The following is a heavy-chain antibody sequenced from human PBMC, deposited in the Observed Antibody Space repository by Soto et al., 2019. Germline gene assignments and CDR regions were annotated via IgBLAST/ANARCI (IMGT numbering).Heavy chain of an antibody. CDR3: ARHISVLRFLPTANDALDI. V-gene: IGHV4-34*01. CDR2: INHSGST. D-gene: IGHD3-3*01. CDR1: GGSFSGYY. J-gene: IGHJ3*02. Sequence: SETLSLTCAVYGGSFSGYYWSWIRQPPGKGLEWIGEINHSGSTNYNPSLKSRVTISVDTSKNQFSLKLSSVTAADTAVYYCARHISVLRFLPTANDALDIWGQGTMVTVSS.